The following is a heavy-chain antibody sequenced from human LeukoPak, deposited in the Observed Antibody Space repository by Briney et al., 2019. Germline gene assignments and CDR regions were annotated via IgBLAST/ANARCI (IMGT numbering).Heavy chain of an antibody. J-gene: IGHJ4*02. D-gene: IGHD3-22*01. V-gene: IGHV3-66*01. Sequence: PGGSLRLSCAASGFTVSSNYMSWVRQAPGKGLEWVSVIYSGGSTYYADSVKGRFTISRDNSKNTLYLQMNSLRAEDTAVYYCAKDYLYYDSSGHDYWGQGTLVTVSS. CDR3: AKDYLYYDSSGHDY. CDR2: IYSGGST. CDR1: GFTVSSNY.